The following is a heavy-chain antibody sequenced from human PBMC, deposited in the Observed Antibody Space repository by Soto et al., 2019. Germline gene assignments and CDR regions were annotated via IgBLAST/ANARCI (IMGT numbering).Heavy chain of an antibody. Sequence: SQTLSLTCAISGDSVSSNSAAWNWIRQSPSRGLEWLGRTYYRSKWYNDYAGSVKSRITINPDTSKNKFSLQLNSVTPEDTAVYYCARVVIEYCSSTSWLFKDWFDPWGQGTLVTVSS. V-gene: IGHV6-1*01. CDR1: GDSVSSNSAA. CDR2: TYYRSKWYN. CDR3: ARVVIEYCSSTSWLFKDWFDP. J-gene: IGHJ5*02. D-gene: IGHD2-2*01.